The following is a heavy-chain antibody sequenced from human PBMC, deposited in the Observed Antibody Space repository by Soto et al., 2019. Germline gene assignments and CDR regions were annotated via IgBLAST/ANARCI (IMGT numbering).Heavy chain of an antibody. D-gene: IGHD3-10*01. CDR3: ARDHRSITMVRGVGMDV. Sequence: ASVKVSCKASGYTFTSYGISWVRQAPGQGLEWMGWISAYNGNTNYAQKLQGRVTMTTDTSTSTAYMELRSLRSDDTAVYYCARDHRSITMVRGVGMDVWGQGTTVTVSS. CDR2: ISAYNGNT. V-gene: IGHV1-18*01. CDR1: GYTFTSYG. J-gene: IGHJ6*02.